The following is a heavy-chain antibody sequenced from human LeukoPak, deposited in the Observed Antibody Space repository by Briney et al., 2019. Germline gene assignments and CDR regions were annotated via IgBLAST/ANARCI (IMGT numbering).Heavy chain of an antibody. CDR2: ISAYNGNT. V-gene: IGHV1-18*04. J-gene: IGHJ3*02. CDR3: ARGLQENLAWLKAFSAFDI. CDR1: GYTFTGYY. D-gene: IGHD5-24*01. Sequence: GASVKVSCKASGYTFTGYYMHWVRQAPGQGLEWMGWISAYNGNTNYAQKLQGRVTMTTDTSTSTAYMELRSLRSDDTAVYYCARGLQENLAWLKAFSAFDIWGQGTMVTVSP.